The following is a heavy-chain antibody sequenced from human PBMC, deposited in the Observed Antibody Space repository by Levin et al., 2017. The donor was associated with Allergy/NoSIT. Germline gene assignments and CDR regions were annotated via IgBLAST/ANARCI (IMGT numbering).Heavy chain of an antibody. J-gene: IGHJ6*03. CDR3: ARGYCSGGSCYSYYYYMDV. Sequence: SETLSLTCTVSGGSISSGDYYWSWIRQPPGTGLEWIGYIYYSGSTYYNPSLKSRVTISVDTSKNQFSLKLSSVTAADTAVYYCARGYCSGGSCYSYYYYMDVWGKGTTVTVSS. D-gene: IGHD2-15*01. CDR2: IYYSGST. V-gene: IGHV4-30-4*01. CDR1: GGSISSGDYY.